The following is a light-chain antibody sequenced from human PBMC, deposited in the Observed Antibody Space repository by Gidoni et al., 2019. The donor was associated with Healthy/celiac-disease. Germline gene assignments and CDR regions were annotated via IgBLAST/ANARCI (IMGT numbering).Light chain of an antibody. CDR1: QSVSSSY. CDR2: GAS. CDR3: QQYGSSPT. J-gene: IGKJ3*01. V-gene: IGKV3-20*01. Sequence: LTQSPGTLSLSPGERATLSCRASQSVSSSYLAWYQQKPGQAPRLLIYGASSRATGIPDRFSVSGSGTDFTLTISRLEPEDFAVYYCQQYGSSPTFGPGTKVDIK.